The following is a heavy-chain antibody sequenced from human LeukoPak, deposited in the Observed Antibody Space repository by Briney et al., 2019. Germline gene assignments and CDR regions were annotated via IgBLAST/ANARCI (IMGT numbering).Heavy chain of an antibody. D-gene: IGHD3-22*01. CDR2: IYYSGST. CDR1: GGSISSSSYY. CDR3: ARSRNYYDSSGYLYYFDY. V-gene: IGHV4-39*01. J-gene: IGHJ4*02. Sequence: PSETLSLTCTVSGGSISSSSYYWGWIRQPPGKGLEWIGSIYYSGSTYYNPSLKSRVTISVDTSKNQFSLKLSSVTAADTAVYYCARSRNYYDSSGYLYYFDYWGQGTLVTVSS.